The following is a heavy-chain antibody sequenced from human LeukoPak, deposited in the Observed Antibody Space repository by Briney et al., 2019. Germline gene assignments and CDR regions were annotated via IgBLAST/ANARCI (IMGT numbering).Heavy chain of an antibody. Sequence: GGSLRLSCAASGFTFSSYGMHWVRQAPGKGLEWVAVISYDGSNKYYGDSVKGRFTISRDNSKNTVYLQMDSLRAEDTAVYYCARDAGSGTPGSYWGQGTLVTVSS. CDR3: ARDAGSGTPGSY. V-gene: IGHV3-30*03. J-gene: IGHJ4*02. D-gene: IGHD3-10*01. CDR1: GFTFSSYG. CDR2: ISYDGSNK.